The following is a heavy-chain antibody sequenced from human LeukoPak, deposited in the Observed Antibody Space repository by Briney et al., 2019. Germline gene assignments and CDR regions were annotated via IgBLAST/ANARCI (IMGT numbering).Heavy chain of an antibody. J-gene: IGHJ4*02. CDR3: AENGPWSLEY. D-gene: IGHD2-15*01. Sequence: SGTLSLTCAVSWGSIRNINWWSWVGQPPGKGLEWIGEIHHSGVTNYNPSLKSRVTISLDKSNNQFSLKLNSVTAADTAVYYCAENGPWSLEYWGQGTLVTVSS. CDR2: IHHSGVT. V-gene: IGHV4-4*02. CDR1: WGSIRNINW.